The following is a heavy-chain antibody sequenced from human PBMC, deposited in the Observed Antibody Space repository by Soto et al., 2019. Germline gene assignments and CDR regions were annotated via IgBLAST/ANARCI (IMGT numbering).Heavy chain of an antibody. CDR3: ARATRPPYYYDSSGYYPFDY. CDR1: GGSISSGGYY. D-gene: IGHD3-22*01. V-gene: IGHV4-31*03. CDR2: IYYSGST. J-gene: IGHJ4*02. Sequence: SETLCLTCTVSGGSISSGGYYWSWIRQHPGKGLEWIGYIYYSGSTYYNPSLKSRVTISVDTSKNQFSLKLSSVTAADTAVYYCARATRPPYYYDSSGYYPFDYWGQGTLVTVSS.